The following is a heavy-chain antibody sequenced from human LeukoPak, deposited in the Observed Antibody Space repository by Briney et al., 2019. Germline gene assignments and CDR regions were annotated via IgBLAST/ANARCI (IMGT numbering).Heavy chain of an antibody. CDR1: GFTFDDYT. V-gene: IGHV3-43*01. Sequence: GGSLRLSCAASGFTFDDYTMHWVRQAPGKGLEWVSLIYGDGVNTYYADSVKGRFTISRDNSKNSLYLQMNSLRTEDTALYYCAKGQYCSSTTCFMAFDYWGQGTLVTVSS. J-gene: IGHJ4*02. CDR2: IYGDGVNT. CDR3: AKGQYCSSTTCFMAFDY. D-gene: IGHD2-2*01.